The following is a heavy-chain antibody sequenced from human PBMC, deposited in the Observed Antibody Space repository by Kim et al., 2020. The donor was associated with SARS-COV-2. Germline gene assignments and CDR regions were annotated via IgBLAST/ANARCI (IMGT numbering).Heavy chain of an antibody. D-gene: IGHD5-18*01. CDR2: IYYSGST. J-gene: IGHJ5*02. Sequence: SETLSLTCTVSGGSISSSSYYWGWIRQPPGKGLEWIGSIYYSGSTYYNPSLKSRVTISVDTSKNQFSLKLSSVTAADTAVYYCARLEPWFGYSYGANWFDPWGQGTLVTVSS. V-gene: IGHV4-39*01. CDR1: GGSISSSSYY. CDR3: ARLEPWFGYSYGANWFDP.